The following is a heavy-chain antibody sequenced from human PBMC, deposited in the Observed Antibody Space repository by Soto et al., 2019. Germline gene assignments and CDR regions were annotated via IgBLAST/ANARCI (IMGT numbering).Heavy chain of an antibody. J-gene: IGHJ4*02. D-gene: IGHD5-18*01. V-gene: IGHV1-24*01. CDR1: GYTFTDLS. CDR2: FDPGDDET. Sequence: SVKVSCKVSGYTFTDLSIHWVRQTPAKGLEWMGGFDPGDDETVYSHNFRGRLTMTRDTSANTAYMELSSLESEDTAVYYCAAPPGDTAMLTFFDFCRQRTMVTVSS. CDR3: AAPPGDTAMLTFFDF.